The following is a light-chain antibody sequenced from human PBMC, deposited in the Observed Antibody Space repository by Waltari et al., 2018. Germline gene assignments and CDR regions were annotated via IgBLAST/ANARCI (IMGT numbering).Light chain of an antibody. J-gene: IGKJ2*01. Sequence: IVMTQSPATLSVSPGERATLSCRASQGISTNLAWFQEKPGQAPRLLIFGASTRATGVPSRFSGSGSGTYFTLVISSLRSEDFAVYYCQHYDKWLRYSFGQGTKVEIK. CDR2: GAS. V-gene: IGKV3-15*01. CDR1: QGISTN. CDR3: QHYDKWLRYS.